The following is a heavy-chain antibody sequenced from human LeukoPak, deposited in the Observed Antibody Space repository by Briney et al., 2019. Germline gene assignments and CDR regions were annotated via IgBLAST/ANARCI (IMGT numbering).Heavy chain of an antibody. CDR1: GGTFSSYA. Sequence: ASVKVSCKASGGTFSSYAISWVRQAPGQGLEWMGWINAGNGNTKYSQKFQGRVTITRDTSASTAYMELSSLRSEDTAVYYCARDATYYYDSSGLDYWGQGTLVTVSS. V-gene: IGHV1-3*01. D-gene: IGHD3-22*01. J-gene: IGHJ4*02. CDR2: INAGNGNT. CDR3: ARDATYYYDSSGLDY.